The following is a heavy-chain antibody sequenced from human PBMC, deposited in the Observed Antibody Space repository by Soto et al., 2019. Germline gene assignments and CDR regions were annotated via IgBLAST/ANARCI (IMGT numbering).Heavy chain of an antibody. J-gene: IGHJ4*02. D-gene: IGHD3-3*01. CDR1: GFSFASFA. CDR3: AKWSYLDY. Sequence: GGSLRLSCTTSGFSFASFAMTWVRQAPGKGLEWVATISGGDGKTYYADSVKGRFSISRDTSRNTLYLQMNSLRADDTAIYYCAKWSYLDYRGQGTRVTVSS. V-gene: IGHV3-23*01. CDR2: ISGGDGKT.